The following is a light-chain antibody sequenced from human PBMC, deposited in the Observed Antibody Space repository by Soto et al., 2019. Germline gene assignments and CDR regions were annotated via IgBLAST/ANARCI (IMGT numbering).Light chain of an antibody. Sequence: QSVLTQAPSASGTPGQRVTISCSGSSSNIGSNTVTWYQQVPGTAPKLLIYSNDQRPSGVPDRFSGSKSGTSASLAIAGLQSEDEADHYCAAWDDSLNGGVFGGGTKLTVL. CDR1: SSNIGSNT. CDR3: AAWDDSLNGGV. J-gene: IGLJ3*02. CDR2: SND. V-gene: IGLV1-44*01.